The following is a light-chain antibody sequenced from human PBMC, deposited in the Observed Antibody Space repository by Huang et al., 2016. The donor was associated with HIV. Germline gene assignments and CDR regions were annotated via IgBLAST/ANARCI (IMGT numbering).Light chain of an antibody. Sequence: EIIMTQSPATLSVSPGESANLSCRASQNINSDLAWYQQKPGQAPSLLIFGASTRATGSPARFSGSGSGTEFTLSISSLQSEDFAVYYCQQYNHWPPLTFGGGTKVEIK. CDR3: QQYNHWPPLT. CDR1: QNINSD. CDR2: GAS. V-gene: IGKV3-15*01. J-gene: IGKJ4*01.